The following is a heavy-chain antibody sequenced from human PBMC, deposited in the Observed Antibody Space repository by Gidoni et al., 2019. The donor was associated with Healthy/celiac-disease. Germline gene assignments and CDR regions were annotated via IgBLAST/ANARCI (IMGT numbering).Heavy chain of an antibody. CDR1: GGSNTSGGHY. Sequence: QVQLQEQGPGLVKPSQTLSLTCTVSGGSNTSGGHYWSWIRQHPGQGLEWIGYIYYSGSTYYNPSLKSRVTISVDTSKNQFSLKLSSVTAADTAVYYCARAITMIVVVSHRDAFDIWGQGTMVTVSS. CDR3: ARAITMIVVVSHRDAFDI. V-gene: IGHV4-31*03. CDR2: IYYSGST. D-gene: IGHD3-22*01. J-gene: IGHJ3*02.